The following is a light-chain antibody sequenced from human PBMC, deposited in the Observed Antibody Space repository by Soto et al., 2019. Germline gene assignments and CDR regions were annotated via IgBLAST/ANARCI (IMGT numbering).Light chain of an antibody. CDR1: SSDVGGYNY. V-gene: IGLV2-14*01. CDR3: SSYTSNSTPDG. Sequence: QSVLTQPASVSGSPGQSITISCTGTSSDVGGYNYVSWYQQRPGKAPKLMIYDVTNRPSGVSNRFSGSKSGNTASLTISGLRTEDEADYSCSSYTSNSTPDGFGTGTKVTVL. CDR2: DVT. J-gene: IGLJ1*01.